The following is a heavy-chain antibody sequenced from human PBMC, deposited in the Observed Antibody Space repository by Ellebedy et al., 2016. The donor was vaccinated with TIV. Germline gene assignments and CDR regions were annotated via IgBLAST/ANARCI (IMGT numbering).Heavy chain of an antibody. CDR2: MNPKTNNT. D-gene: IGHD2-21*02. J-gene: IGHJ5*01. Sequence: AASVKVSCKASGYTFTSYGISWVRQAPGQGLEWMGRMNPKTNNTVYAQKFQGRVTMTRNTPIKTAYLALTSLKFDDTAVYFCTTGVTMGENRFFDSWGQGTLVIVSS. V-gene: IGHV1-8*02. CDR3: TTGVTMGENRFFDS. CDR1: GYTFTSYG.